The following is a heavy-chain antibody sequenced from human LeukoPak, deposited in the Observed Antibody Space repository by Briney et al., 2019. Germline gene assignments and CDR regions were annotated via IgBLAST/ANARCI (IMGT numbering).Heavy chain of an antibody. CDR1: GFTFSSYA. D-gene: IGHD3-22*01. J-gene: IGHJ3*02. Sequence: GGSLRLSCAASGFTFSSYAMSWLPQAPGKGLEWVSAISGSGGSTYYADSVKGRFTIYRDNSKNTLYLQKNSLRAEDTAVYYCAKDRSKYYYDSRDAFDTWGQGTMVTVSS. V-gene: IGHV3-23*01. CDR3: AKDRSKYYYDSRDAFDT. CDR2: ISGSGGST.